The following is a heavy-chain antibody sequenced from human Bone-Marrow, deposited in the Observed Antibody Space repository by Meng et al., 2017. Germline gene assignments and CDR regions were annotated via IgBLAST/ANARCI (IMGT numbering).Heavy chain of an antibody. CDR2: MNPNSGNT. V-gene: IGHV1-8*01. D-gene: IGHD6-13*01. CDR3: VRDEDISAAGKLFGDY. CDR1: GYTFTSYD. J-gene: IGHJ4*02. Sequence: ASVKVSCKASGYTFTSYDINWGRQATGQGLEWRGWMNPNSGNTGYAQKFQGRVTMTRNTSISTTYMELSGLRSDDTAVYYCVRDEDISAAGKLFGDYWGQGTLVTVSS.